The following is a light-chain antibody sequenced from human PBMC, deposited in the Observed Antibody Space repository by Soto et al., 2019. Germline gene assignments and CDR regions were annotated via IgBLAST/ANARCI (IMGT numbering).Light chain of an antibody. V-gene: IGKV1-39*01. CDR2: DAS. J-gene: IGKJ1*01. CDR1: QSISSY. Sequence: DIQMTQSPSSLSASVGDRVTITCRASQSISSYLNWYQQKPGKAPKLLIYDASSLESGVPSRFSGSGSGTEFTLTISSLQPEDFAVYYCQQYDNWPTFGQGTKVDIK. CDR3: QQYDNWPT.